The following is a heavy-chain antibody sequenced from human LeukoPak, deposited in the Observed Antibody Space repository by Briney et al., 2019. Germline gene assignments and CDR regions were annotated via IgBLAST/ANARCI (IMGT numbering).Heavy chain of an antibody. CDR3: AREQYGDHFDN. Sequence: GGSLRLSCAASGFTFSYYHMSGVRRAPGKGLEWVANIKQNGSQKYYVGSVKGRFTISRDNAKNSLYLQMNSLRVDDTAMYYCAREQYGDHFDNWGQGTLVTVSS. V-gene: IGHV3-7*01. D-gene: IGHD4-17*01. CDR2: IKQNGSQK. J-gene: IGHJ4*02. CDR1: GFTFSYYH.